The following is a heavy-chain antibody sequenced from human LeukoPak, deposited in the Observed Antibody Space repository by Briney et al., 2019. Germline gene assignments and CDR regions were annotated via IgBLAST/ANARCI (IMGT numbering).Heavy chain of an antibody. CDR3: ARLYSTGPFDY. J-gene: IGHJ4*02. CDR1: GGSISGYY. D-gene: IGHD6-25*01. V-gene: IGHV4-34*01. CDR2: INHSGST. Sequence: SETLSLTCTVSGGSISGYYWSWIRQPPGKGLEWIGEINHSGSTNYNPSLKSRVTISVDTSKNQFSLKLSSVTAADTAVYYCARLYSTGPFDYWGQGTLVTVSS.